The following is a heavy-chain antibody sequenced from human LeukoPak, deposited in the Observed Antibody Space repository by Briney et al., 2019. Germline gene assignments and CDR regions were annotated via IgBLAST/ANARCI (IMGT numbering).Heavy chain of an antibody. D-gene: IGHD3-3*01. J-gene: IGHJ4*02. CDR3: AKDRRAIFGVVLDY. Sequence: GESLKISCAASGFTSSSYAMSWVRQAPGKGLEWVSAISGSGGSTYYADSVKGRFTISRDNSKNTLYLQMNSLRAEDTAVYYCAKDRRAIFGVVLDYWGQGTLVTVSS. V-gene: IGHV3-23*01. CDR2: ISGSGGST. CDR1: GFTSSSYA.